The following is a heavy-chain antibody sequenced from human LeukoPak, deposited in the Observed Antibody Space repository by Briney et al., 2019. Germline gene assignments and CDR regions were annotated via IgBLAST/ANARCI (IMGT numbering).Heavy chain of an antibody. V-gene: IGHV1-69*05. CDR1: GGTFSSYA. Sequence: ASVKVSCKASGGTFSSYAISWVRQAPGQGLEWMGGIIPIFGTANYAQKFQGRVTITTDESTSTAYMELSSLRSEDTAVYYCARDLDVNAAAGYYYYYMDVWGKGTTVTVSS. CDR2: IIPIFGTA. J-gene: IGHJ6*03. CDR3: ARDLDVNAAAGYYYYYMDV. D-gene: IGHD6-13*01.